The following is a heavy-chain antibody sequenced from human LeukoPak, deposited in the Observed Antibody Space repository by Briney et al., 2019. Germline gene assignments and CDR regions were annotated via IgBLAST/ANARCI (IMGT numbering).Heavy chain of an antibody. CDR3: TRVGYIDEGIDY. CDR2: IKQDGSKK. D-gene: IGHD5-24*01. V-gene: IGHV3-7*04. CDR1: GFPFSSYW. Sequence: GGSLRLSCVASGFPFSSYWMTWVRQAPGKGLEWVANIKQDGSKKSYVDSVKGRFTISRDNAKNSLYLQMNSLSAEDTAIYYCTRVGYIDEGIDYWGQGTLVTVSS. J-gene: IGHJ4*02.